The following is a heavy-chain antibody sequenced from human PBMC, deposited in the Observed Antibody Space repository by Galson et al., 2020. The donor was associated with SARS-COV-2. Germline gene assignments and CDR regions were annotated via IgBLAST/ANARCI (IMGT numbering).Heavy chain of an antibody. V-gene: IGHV3-64D*08. CDR2: ISTNGGST. D-gene: IGHD3-10*01. Sequence: GESLKISCSASGFTFSSYAMHWVRQAPGKGLEYVSEISTNGGSTYYADSVKGRFTISRDNSKNNLYLQMSSLRAEDTAVFYWVKDLPKFGGALGCFYIWGQGTIGTVSS. CDR3: VKDLPKFGGALGCFYI. J-gene: IGHJ3*02. CDR1: GFTFSSYA.